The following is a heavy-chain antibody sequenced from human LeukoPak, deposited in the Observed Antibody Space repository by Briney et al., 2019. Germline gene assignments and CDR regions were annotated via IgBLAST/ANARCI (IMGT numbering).Heavy chain of an antibody. CDR1: GFTFSSYA. D-gene: IGHD6-6*01. CDR2: ISGSGGST. CDR3: AKDRGAYSSSSKAAVVY. Sequence: GGSLRLSCAASGFTFSSYAMSWVRQAPGKGLEWVSAISGSGGSTYYADSVKGQFTISRDNSKNTLYLQMNSLRAEDTAVYYCAKDRGAYSSSSKAAVVYWGQGTLVTVSS. J-gene: IGHJ4*02. V-gene: IGHV3-23*01.